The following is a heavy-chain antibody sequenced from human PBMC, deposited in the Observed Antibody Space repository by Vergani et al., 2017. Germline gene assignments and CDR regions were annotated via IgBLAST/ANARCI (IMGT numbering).Heavy chain of an antibody. Sequence: QVQLVQSGAEVKKPGASVRVSCKASGYTFTSDDIDWVRQATGQGLEWKGWMNPNSGNTGYAQRFQGRVTITRDTSISTAYMEVSSLRSEDKAVYYYVRARRSCSSDGWPRYYFDYWGQGTLVTVAS. CDR1: GYTFTSDD. CDR3: VRARRSCSSDGWPRYYFDY. D-gene: IGHD2-2*01. V-gene: IGHV1-8*03. CDR2: MNPNSGNT. J-gene: IGHJ4*02.